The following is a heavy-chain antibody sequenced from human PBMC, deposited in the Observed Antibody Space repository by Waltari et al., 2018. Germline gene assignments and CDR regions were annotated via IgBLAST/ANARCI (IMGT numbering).Heavy chain of an antibody. CDR1: GGSISSSSYY. D-gene: IGHD3-22*01. Sequence: QLQLQESGPGLVKPSETLSLTCTVSGGSISSSSYYWGWIRQPPGKGLEWIGSIYYRGSTYYNPSLKSRVTISVDTSKNQFSLKLSSVTAADTAVYYCARGIKPEAGGYGGFDYWGQGTLVTVSS. V-gene: IGHV4-39*01. CDR2: IYYRGST. J-gene: IGHJ4*02. CDR3: ARGIKPEAGGYGGFDY.